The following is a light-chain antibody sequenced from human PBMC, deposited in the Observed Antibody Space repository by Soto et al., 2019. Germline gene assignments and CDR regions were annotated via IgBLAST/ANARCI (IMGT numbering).Light chain of an antibody. J-gene: IGLJ1*01. V-gene: IGLV1-40*01. CDR3: QSYDRSLSGYV. Sequence: QSVLTQPPSVSGAPGQRVTISCTGSSSNIGAGYDVHWYQQLPETAPKLLIYGNNKRPSGVPGRFSGSKSGTSASLAITGLQAEDEADYYCQSYDRSLSGYVFGTGTKVTVL. CDR1: SSNIGAGYD. CDR2: GNN.